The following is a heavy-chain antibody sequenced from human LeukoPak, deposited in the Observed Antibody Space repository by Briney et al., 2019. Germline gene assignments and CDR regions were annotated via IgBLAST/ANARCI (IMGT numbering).Heavy chain of an antibody. CDR3: ARDTSGMDV. J-gene: IGHJ6*02. Sequence: PGGSLRLSCAASGFTFSSYAMHWVRQASGKGLEWVAVISYDGSNKYYADSVKGRFTIPRDNSKNTLYLQMNSLRAEDTAVYYCARDTSGMDVWGQGTTVTVSS. CDR2: ISYDGSNK. CDR1: GFTFSSYA. V-gene: IGHV3-30-3*01.